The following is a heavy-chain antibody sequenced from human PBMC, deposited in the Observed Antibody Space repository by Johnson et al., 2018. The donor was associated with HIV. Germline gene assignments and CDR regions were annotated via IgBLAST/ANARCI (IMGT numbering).Heavy chain of an antibody. CDR3: TTDRGGEIAVAGPDAFDI. CDR2: IKSKTDGGTT. Sequence: VQLVESGGGLVKPGGSLILSCAASGFTFSNAWMSWVRQAPGKGLEWVGRIKSKTDGGTTDYAAPVKGRFTISRDDSKNTLYLQMNSLKTEDTAVYYCTTDRGGEIAVAGPDAFDIWGQGTMVTVSS. J-gene: IGHJ3*02. V-gene: IGHV3-15*01. CDR1: GFTFSNAW. D-gene: IGHD6-19*01.